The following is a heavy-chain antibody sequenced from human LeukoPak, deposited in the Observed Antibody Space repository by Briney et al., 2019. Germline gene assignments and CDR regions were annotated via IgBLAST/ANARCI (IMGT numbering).Heavy chain of an antibody. Sequence: GGSLRLSCAASGFTFSSYEMNWVRQAPGKGLEWVSYISSSGSTIYHADSVKGRFTISRDNAKNSLYLQMNSLRAEDTAVYYCAREIATEADYWGQGTLVTVSS. CDR2: ISSSGSTI. V-gene: IGHV3-48*03. J-gene: IGHJ4*02. CDR3: AREIATEADY. CDR1: GFTFSSYE. D-gene: IGHD5-24*01.